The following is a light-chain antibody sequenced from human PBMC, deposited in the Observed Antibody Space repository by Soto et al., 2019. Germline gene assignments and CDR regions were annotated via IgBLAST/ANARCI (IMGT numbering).Light chain of an antibody. V-gene: IGKV1D-13*01. CDR2: GAS. J-gene: IGKJ3*01. Sequence: AIQLTQSPSSLSASVGDRVTITCRASQGLNTNLAWYQQKPGKAPNLLIYGASTLQKGVPSRFSGNGSGTVFTLTISSLQPEDLATYYCQQSNNYFTFGPGTKVDIK. CDR1: QGLNTN. CDR3: QQSNNYFT.